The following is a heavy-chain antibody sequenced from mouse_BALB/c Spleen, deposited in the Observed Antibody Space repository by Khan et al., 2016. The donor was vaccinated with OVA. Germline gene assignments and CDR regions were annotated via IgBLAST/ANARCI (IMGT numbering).Heavy chain of an antibody. J-gene: IGHJ3*01. Sequence: VKLEESGPGLVAPSQSLSITCTVSGFSLTNYGVHWVRQPPGKGLAWLGVMWAGGSTNYNSALMSSLSITKDNSKSQIFLKVSSLQTDDTAIYYCARPYYGSAWFAYWGQGTLVTVSA. CDR2: MWAGGST. D-gene: IGHD1-1*01. CDR1: GFSLTNYG. V-gene: IGHV2-9*02. CDR3: ARPYYGSAWFAY.